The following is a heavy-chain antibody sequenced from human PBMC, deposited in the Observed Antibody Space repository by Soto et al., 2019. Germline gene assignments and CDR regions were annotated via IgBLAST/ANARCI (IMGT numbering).Heavy chain of an antibody. CDR2: IYYSGTT. V-gene: IGHV4-30-4*01. J-gene: IGHJ5*02. Sequence: PSETLSLTCSVSGGSINSDDHYWTWIRQPPGKGLEWIGSIYYSGTTNYNPSLKSRITVSIDTSKNQFSLNLTSVTAADTALYDCARQRRGGYWFAPWGQGTPVTVSS. CDR3: ARQRRGGYWFAP. CDR1: GGSINSDDHY.